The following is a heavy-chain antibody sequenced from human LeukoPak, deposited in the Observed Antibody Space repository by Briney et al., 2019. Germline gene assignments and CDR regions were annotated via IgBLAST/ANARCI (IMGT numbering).Heavy chain of an antibody. CDR1: GGSISSGSYY. CDR3: ARGQEVVAENYFDY. J-gene: IGHJ4*02. D-gene: IGHD5-12*01. V-gene: IGHV4-61*02. Sequence: SETLSLTCTVSGGSISSGSYYWSWIRQPAGKGLEWIGRIYPSGTTNYNPSLKSRVTISVDTSKNQFSLKQRSVTAADTAVYYCARGQEVVAENYFDYWGQGTLVTVSS. CDR2: IYPSGTT.